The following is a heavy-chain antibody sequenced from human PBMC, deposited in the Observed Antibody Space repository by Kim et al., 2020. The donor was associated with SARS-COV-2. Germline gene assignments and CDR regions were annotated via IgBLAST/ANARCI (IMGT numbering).Heavy chain of an antibody. CDR1: GYSFTQYG. V-gene: IGHV1-18*01. D-gene: IGHD3-10*01. CDR2: IAIYNGKT. J-gene: IGHJ6*02. Sequence: ASVKVSCKASGYSFTQYGISWVRQAPGQGLEWMGWIAIYNGKTEYATKFQGRVSMTLETSTNTVHMEVRSLRPDDSAVYYCARDLGADYYGSGGIVSYNGMDVWGQGTAVTVSS. CDR3: ARDLGADYYGSGGIVSYNGMDV.